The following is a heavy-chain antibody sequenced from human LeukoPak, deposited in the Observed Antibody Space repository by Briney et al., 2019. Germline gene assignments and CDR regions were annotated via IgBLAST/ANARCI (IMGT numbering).Heavy chain of an antibody. D-gene: IGHD2-2*01. CDR3: ARDGYCSSTSCIEYFQH. J-gene: IGHJ1*01. CDR1: GFTFSSYW. Sequence: GGSLRLSCAASGFTFSSYWMHWVRQAPGKGLVWVSRINSDGSSTSYADSVKGRFTISRDNAKNTLYLQMNSLRAEDTAVYYCARDGYCSSTSCIEYFQHWGQGTLVTVSS. CDR2: INSDGSST. V-gene: IGHV3-74*01.